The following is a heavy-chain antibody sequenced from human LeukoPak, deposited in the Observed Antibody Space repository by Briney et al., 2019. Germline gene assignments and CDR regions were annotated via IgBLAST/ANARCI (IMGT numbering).Heavy chain of an antibody. CDR1: GGSISNYY. D-gene: IGHD4-11*01. CDR2: IYSSGST. J-gene: IGHJ4*02. CDR3: ARDRVRGNSNPYFDY. Sequence: SETLSLTCTVSGGSISNYYWSWIRQPPGKGLEWIGYIYSSGSTNYNPSLKSRVTISVDTSKSQFSLKLSSVTAADTAVYYCARDRVRGNSNPYFDYWGQGTLVTVSS. V-gene: IGHV4-59*01.